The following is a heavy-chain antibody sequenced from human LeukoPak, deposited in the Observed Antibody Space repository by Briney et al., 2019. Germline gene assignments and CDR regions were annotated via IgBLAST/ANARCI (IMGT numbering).Heavy chain of an antibody. D-gene: IGHD3-10*02. CDR3: AELGITMIGGV. V-gene: IGHV3-7*01. CDR1: GFTFSSYW. CDR2: IKQDGSEK. J-gene: IGHJ6*04. Sequence: HSGGSLRLSCAASGFTFSSYWMSWVRQAPGKGLEWVAIIKQDGSEKYYVDSVKGRFTISRDNAKNSLYLQMNSLRAEDTAVYYCAELGITMIGGVWGKGTTVTISS.